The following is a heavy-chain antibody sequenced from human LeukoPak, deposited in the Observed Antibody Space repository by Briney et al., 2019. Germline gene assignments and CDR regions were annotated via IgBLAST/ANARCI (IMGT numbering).Heavy chain of an antibody. CDR3: ARDNGYCSGGSCYSIH. V-gene: IGHV3-23*01. J-gene: IGHJ4*02. CDR1: GFTFINYG. D-gene: IGHD2-15*01. Sequence: GGTLRLSCAASGFTFINYGMSWVRQAPGKGLEWVSAIGVSGGSTYYADSVKGRFTISRDNSKNTLYLQMNSLRAEDTAVYYCARDNGYCSGGSCYSIHWGQGTLVTVSS. CDR2: IGVSGGST.